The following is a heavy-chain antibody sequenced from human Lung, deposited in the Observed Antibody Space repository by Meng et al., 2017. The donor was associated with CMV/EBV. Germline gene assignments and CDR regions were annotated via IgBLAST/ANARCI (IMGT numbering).Heavy chain of an antibody. V-gene: IGHV4-34*01. D-gene: IGHD5-24*01. CDR1: GGPFNTYY. Sequence: LXCSVSGGPFNTYYWSWIRQPPGKGLEWIGDINHGGGTNYNPSLKSRVTILVDTSTNQFSLRVGSVTAADTAVYYCAIPDGDDYRTFDSWGQGTLVTVSS. J-gene: IGHJ4*02. CDR2: INHGGGT. CDR3: AIPDGDDYRTFDS.